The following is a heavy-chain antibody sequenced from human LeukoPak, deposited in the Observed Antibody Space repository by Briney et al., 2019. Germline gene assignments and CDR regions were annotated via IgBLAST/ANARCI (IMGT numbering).Heavy chain of an antibody. V-gene: IGHV4-59*01. D-gene: IGHD6-6*01. CDR2: IYYSGST. J-gene: IGHJ4*02. CDR1: GGSLSNFF. Sequence: SGTLSPTFTLSGGSLSNFFWDWIRQSPREGLGGIGHIYYSGSTNYNPSLMGRVTILVDTSKNQFSLRLTSVTAADTAVYYCARQISSASVAFDYWGQGALVTVSS. CDR3: ARQISSASVAFDY.